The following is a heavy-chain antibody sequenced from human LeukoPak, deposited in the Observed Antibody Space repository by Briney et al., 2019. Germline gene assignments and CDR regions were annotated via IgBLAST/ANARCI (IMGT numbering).Heavy chain of an antibody. Sequence: AGRSLRLSCAASGFTFSSYAMHWVRQAPGKGLEWVAATSSDGSKKYFADSVKGRLTISRDNSKNTLYLQMNTVKTDDTAMYYCARDLGAAGSEYFRHWGQGTLVTVSS. J-gene: IGHJ1*01. CDR2: TSSDGSKK. V-gene: IGHV3-30*04. D-gene: IGHD6-13*01. CDR3: ARDLGAAGSEYFRH. CDR1: GFTFSSYA.